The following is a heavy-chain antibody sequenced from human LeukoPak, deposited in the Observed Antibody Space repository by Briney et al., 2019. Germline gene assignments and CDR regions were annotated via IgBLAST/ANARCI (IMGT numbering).Heavy chain of an antibody. CDR2: IFYSGST. V-gene: IGHV4-59*01. J-gene: IGHJ2*01. Sequence: SETLSLTCTVSGGSISSYYWSWIRQPPGKGLEWMGYIFYSGSTNYSPSPKSRDNISVDTSKNQFSLKLSSVTAADTAVYYCARVYYSNSYDYWYFDLWGRGTLVTVSS. CDR3: ARVYYSNSYDYWYFDL. D-gene: IGHD6-13*01. CDR1: GGSISSYY.